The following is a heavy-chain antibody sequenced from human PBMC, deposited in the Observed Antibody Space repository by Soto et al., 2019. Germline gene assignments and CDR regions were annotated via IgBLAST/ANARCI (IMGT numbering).Heavy chain of an antibody. CDR1: GHSFTSYW. CDR3: AKDSSTSVYGMDV. CDR2: IDPSDSYA. Sequence: EVQLVQSGAEVKKPGESLRISCKGSGHSFTSYWITWVRQIPVKGLEWRGRIDPSDSYANYSPSFQGNVTISADKSISTAYLQWSSLNASDTALYYCAKDSSTSVYGMDVWGQGTTVTVSS. D-gene: IGHD6-13*01. V-gene: IGHV5-10-1*01. J-gene: IGHJ6*02.